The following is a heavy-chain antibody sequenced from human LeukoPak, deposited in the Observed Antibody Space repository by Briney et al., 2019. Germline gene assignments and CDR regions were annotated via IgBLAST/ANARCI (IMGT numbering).Heavy chain of an antibody. J-gene: IGHJ4*02. Sequence: PGGSLRLSCAASGFTFSSYEMNWVRQAPGKGLEWVSYISSSGSTIYYADSVKGRFTISRDNAKNSLYLQMNSLRAEDTAVYYCAKESPGRWLQLGYWGQGTLVTVSS. CDR2: ISSSGSTI. D-gene: IGHD5-24*01. V-gene: IGHV3-48*03. CDR3: AKESPGRWLQLGY. CDR1: GFTFSSYE.